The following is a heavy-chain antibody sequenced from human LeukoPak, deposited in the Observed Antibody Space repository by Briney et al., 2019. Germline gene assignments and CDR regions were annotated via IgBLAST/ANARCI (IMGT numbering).Heavy chain of an antibody. V-gene: IGHV3-48*01. Sequence: GGSLRLSCAASGFTFSSYGMTWVRQAPGKGLEWVSYISSSSSTIYYADSVKGRFTISRDNAKNSLYLQMNSLRAEDTAVYYCARWLYSSGWYDDGDWGQGTLVTVSP. J-gene: IGHJ4*02. D-gene: IGHD6-19*01. CDR3: ARWLYSSGWYDDGD. CDR2: ISSSSSTI. CDR1: GFTFSSYG.